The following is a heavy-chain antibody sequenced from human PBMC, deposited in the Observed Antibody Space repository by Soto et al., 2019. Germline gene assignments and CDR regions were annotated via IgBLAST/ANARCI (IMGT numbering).Heavy chain of an antibody. D-gene: IGHD3-22*01. CDR2: IYSSGTT. V-gene: IGHV4-31*03. CDR3: ARTDSSGYYFVY. Sequence: QVQLQESGPGLVKPSQTLSLTCTVSGDFISSGGYYWSWIRQLPGKGLEWIGYIYSSGTTYYNPSLKSRVXRXVXXSKSQFSLNLSSVTAADTAVYYCARTDSSGYYFVYWGQGTLVTVFS. J-gene: IGHJ4*02. CDR1: GDFISSGGYY.